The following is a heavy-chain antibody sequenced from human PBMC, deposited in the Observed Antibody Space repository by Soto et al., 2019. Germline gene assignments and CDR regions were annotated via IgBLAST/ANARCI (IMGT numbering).Heavy chain of an antibody. CDR1: GYTFTSYG. J-gene: IGHJ4*02. D-gene: IGHD3-10*01. V-gene: IGHV1-18*01. Sequence: AAVKVSCKASGYTFTSYGISWVRQAPGQGLEWMGWISSYNGNTKYAQKLQGRVTMTTDTSTSTAYMELRSLRSDDTAVFYCAREMVRGVGSDYWGQGTLVTVSS. CDR3: AREMVRGVGSDY. CDR2: ISSYNGNT.